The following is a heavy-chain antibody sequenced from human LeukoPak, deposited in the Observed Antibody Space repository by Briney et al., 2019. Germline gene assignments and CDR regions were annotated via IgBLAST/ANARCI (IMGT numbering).Heavy chain of an antibody. V-gene: IGHV4-4*07. CDR1: GVSISSYY. CDR2: IHTSGST. D-gene: IGHD3-3*01. CDR3: ARGSGRTYYYYYYMDV. Sequence: SETLSLTCTVSGVSISSYYWSWIRQPAGKGLEWIGRIHTSGSTNYNPSLKSRVTISVDKSKNQFSLTLSSVTAADTAVYYCARGSGRTYYYYYYMDVWGKGTTVTVSS. J-gene: IGHJ6*03.